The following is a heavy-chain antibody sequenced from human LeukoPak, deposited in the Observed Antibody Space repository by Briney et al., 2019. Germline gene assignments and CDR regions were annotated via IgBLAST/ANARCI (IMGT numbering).Heavy chain of an antibody. Sequence: NPGGSLRLSCAASGFTFSSYSMNWVRQAPGEGLEWVSSISSSSSYIYYADSVKGRFTISRDNAKNSLYLQMNSLRAEDTAVYYCAPNLVTGTPPWGQGTLVTVSS. D-gene: IGHD1-7*01. CDR3: APNLVTGTPP. J-gene: IGHJ4*02. CDR1: GFTFSSYS. CDR2: ISSSSSYI. V-gene: IGHV3-21*01.